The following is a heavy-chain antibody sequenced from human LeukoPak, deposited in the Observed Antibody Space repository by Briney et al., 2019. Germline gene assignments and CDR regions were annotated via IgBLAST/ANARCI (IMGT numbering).Heavy chain of an antibody. J-gene: IGHJ4*02. Sequence: GGSLRLSCAASGFTFSSYAMSWVRQAPGKGLEWVSAISGSGGSTYYADSVEGRFTISRDNSKNTLYLQMNSLRAEDTAVYYCARDGGCSSTSCSGMVATYFDYWGQGTLVTVSS. D-gene: IGHD2-2*01. V-gene: IGHV3-23*01. CDR1: GFTFSSYA. CDR3: ARDGGCSSTSCSGMVATYFDY. CDR2: ISGSGGST.